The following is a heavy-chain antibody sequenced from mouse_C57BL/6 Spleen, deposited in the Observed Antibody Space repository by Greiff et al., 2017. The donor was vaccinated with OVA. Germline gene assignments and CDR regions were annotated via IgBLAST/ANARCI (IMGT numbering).Heavy chain of an antibody. V-gene: IGHV1-64*01. CDR3: AIITTVDCYFDV. CDR1: GYTFTSYW. D-gene: IGHD1-1*01. CDR2: IHPNSGST. Sequence: VQLQQPGAELVKPGASVKLSCKASGYTFTSYWMHWVKQRPGQGLEWIGMIHPNSGSTNYNEKFKSKATLTVDKSSSTAYMQLSSLTSEDSEVYYCAIITTVDCYFDVWGTGTTVTVSS. J-gene: IGHJ1*03.